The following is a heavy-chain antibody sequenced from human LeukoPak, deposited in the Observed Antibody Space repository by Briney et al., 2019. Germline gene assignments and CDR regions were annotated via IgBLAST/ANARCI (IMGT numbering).Heavy chain of an antibody. CDR3: ARAGGTSWADY. D-gene: IGHD6-13*01. Sequence: PGGSLRLSCAVSGITLSNYGMSWVRQAPGKGLEWVSYISSSGSTIYYADSVKGRSTISRDNGKNSLYLQMNSLRVEDTAIYYCARAGGTSWADYWGQGTLVTVSS. CDR1: GITLSNYG. J-gene: IGHJ4*02. CDR2: ISSSGSTI. V-gene: IGHV3-48*04.